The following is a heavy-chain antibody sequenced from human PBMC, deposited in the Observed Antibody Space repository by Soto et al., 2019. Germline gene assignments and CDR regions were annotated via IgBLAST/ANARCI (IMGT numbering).Heavy chain of an antibody. CDR1: GYTFTSYA. CDR2: INAGNGNT. Sequence: ASLKVSCKASGYTFTSYAMHWVRQAPGQRLEWMGWINAGNGNTKYSQKFQGRVTITRDTSASTAYMELSSLRSEDTAVYYCARELNRIAVAGMIDYWGQGTLVTVSS. CDR3: ARELNRIAVAGMIDY. D-gene: IGHD6-19*01. V-gene: IGHV1-3*01. J-gene: IGHJ4*02.